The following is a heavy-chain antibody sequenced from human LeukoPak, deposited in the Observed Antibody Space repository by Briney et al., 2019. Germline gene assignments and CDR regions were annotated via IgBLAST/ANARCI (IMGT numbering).Heavy chain of an antibody. CDR1: GFTFSNYG. Sequence: GGSLRLSCAASGFTFSNYGIHWVRQAPGKGLEWVAFIGNDGTNKYYADSVKGRFIISRDNSKSTVYLQMNSLRTEDTAVYYCVKRGGDYGFDYWGQGALVTVSS. CDR2: IGNDGTNK. D-gene: IGHD4-17*01. V-gene: IGHV3-30*02. J-gene: IGHJ4*02. CDR3: VKRGGDYGFDY.